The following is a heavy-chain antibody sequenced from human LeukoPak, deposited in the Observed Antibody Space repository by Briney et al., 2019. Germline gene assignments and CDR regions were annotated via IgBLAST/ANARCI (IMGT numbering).Heavy chain of an antibody. D-gene: IGHD1/OR15-1a*01. Sequence: PSETLSLTCTVSGASINSDTYYWGWIRQPPGKGLEWIGTHSHSGSAYYNPSLRSRITMSLDTSENQLSLKLYSVTTADTAIYYCARYQTGTMFAVWGQGTLVTISS. J-gene: IGHJ4*02. CDR1: GASINSDTYY. CDR2: HSHSGSA. V-gene: IGHV4-39*07. CDR3: ARYQTGTMFAV.